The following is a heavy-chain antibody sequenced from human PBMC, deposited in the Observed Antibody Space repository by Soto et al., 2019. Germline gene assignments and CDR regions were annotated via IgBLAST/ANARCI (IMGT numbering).Heavy chain of an antibody. V-gene: IGHV3-48*02. CDR1: GFSFSDHA. CDR2: ISVDSETI. J-gene: IGHJ4*02. CDR3: ARXXSGXXXHDPFDY. Sequence: EVQLAESGGGLVQVGGSLRLSCVVSGFSFSDHAMNWVRQAPGKGLDWVSYISVDSETIYTADSVKGRFTISRDNAXXSLYLQMNSLRDEDTAVYYCARXXSGXXXHDPFDYWGQGSLVTVSS. D-gene: IGHD3-10*01.